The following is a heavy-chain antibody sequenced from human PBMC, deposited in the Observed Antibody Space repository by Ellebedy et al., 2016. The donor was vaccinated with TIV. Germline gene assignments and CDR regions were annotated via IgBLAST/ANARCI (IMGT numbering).Heavy chain of an antibody. J-gene: IGHJ4*02. D-gene: IGHD1-26*01. Sequence: AASVKVSCKTSGYTFTGYNMHWVRQAPGQGLEWMGWIKPNNGDTRYSQKFQGRVTMTRDTSISTAYMELSRLRYDDTAVYYCARGDKWALDGWGQGTLVTVSS. CDR1: GYTFTGYN. CDR3: ARGDKWALDG. CDR2: IKPNNGDT. V-gene: IGHV1-2*02.